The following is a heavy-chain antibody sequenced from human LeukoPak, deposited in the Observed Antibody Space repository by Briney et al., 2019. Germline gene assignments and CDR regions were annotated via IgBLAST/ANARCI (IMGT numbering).Heavy chain of an antibody. J-gene: IGHJ5*02. V-gene: IGHV3-30*18. CDR1: GFTFSSYG. Sequence: GGSLRLSCAASGFTFSSYGMHWVRQDPGKGLEWVAVISYDGSNKYYADSVKGRFTISRDNSKNTLYLQMNSLRAEDTAVYYCAKAVGWFDPWGQGTLVTVSS. CDR2: ISYDGSNK. CDR3: AKAVGWFDP.